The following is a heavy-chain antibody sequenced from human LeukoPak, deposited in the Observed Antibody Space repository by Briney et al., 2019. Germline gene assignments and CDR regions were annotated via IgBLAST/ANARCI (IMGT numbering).Heavy chain of an antibody. CDR3: ARHNPSYKYCSGGSCLMDV. Sequence: GESLKISCKGSGYSFTSYWLGWVRQMPGKGLEWMGIIYPGDSDTRYSPSFQGQVTISADKSISTAYLQWSSLKAPDTAMYYCARHNPSYKYCSGGSCLMDVWGKGTTVTVSS. D-gene: IGHD2-15*01. CDR2: IYPGDSDT. J-gene: IGHJ6*03. V-gene: IGHV5-51*01. CDR1: GYSFTSYW.